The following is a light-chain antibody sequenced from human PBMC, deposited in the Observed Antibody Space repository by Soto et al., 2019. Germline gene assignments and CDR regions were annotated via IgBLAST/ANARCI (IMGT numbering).Light chain of an antibody. CDR3: QQYGSSPALT. V-gene: IGKV3-20*01. CDR1: QSVSSSY. Sequence: EIVLTQSPGTLSLSPGERATLSCRASQSVSSSYLAWYQQKPGQAPRLLIDGASSRATDIPDRFSGSGSGTDFTLTTSRLQREDFAVYYCQQYGSSPALTFGGGTKVEIK. CDR2: GAS. J-gene: IGKJ4*01.